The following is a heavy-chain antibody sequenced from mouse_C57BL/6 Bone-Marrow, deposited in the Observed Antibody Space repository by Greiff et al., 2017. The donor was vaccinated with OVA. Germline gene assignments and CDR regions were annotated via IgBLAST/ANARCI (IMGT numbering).Heavy chain of an antibody. V-gene: IGHV5-6*01. J-gene: IGHJ3*01. D-gene: IGHD1-1*01. CDR2: ISSGGSYT. Sequence: EVQLVESGGDLVKPGGSLKLSCAASGFTFSSYGMSWVRQTPDKRLEWVATISSGGSYTYYPDSVKGRFTISRDNAKNTLYLQMSSLKSEDTAMYYCARHYYYGSSYVGWFAYWGQGTLVTVSA. CDR3: ARHYYYGSSYVGWFAY. CDR1: GFTFSSYG.